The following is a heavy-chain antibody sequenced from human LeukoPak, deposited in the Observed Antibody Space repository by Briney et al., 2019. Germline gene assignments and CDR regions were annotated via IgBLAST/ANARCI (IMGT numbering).Heavy chain of an antibody. CDR3: ARDSDWWAPLDY. CDR2: INSDGSST. J-gene: IGHJ4*02. Sequence: PGGSLRLSCAASGFTFSSYWMHWVRHAPGKGLVWVSRINSDGSSTSYADSVKGRFTMSRDNAKNSLYLQMNSLRAEDTAVYYCARDSDWWAPLDYWGQGTLVTVSS. CDR1: GFTFSSYW. D-gene: IGHD2-21*01. V-gene: IGHV3-74*01.